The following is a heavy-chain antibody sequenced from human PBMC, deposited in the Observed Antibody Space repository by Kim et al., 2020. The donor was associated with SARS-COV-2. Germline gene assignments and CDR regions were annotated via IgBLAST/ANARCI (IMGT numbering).Heavy chain of an antibody. CDR2: GSTI. Sequence: GSTIYYADSVKGRFTISRDNAKNSLYLQMNSLRAEDTAVYYCARDSPEVHWGQGTLVTVSS. CDR3: ARDSPEVH. V-gene: IGHV3-48*03. J-gene: IGHJ4*02.